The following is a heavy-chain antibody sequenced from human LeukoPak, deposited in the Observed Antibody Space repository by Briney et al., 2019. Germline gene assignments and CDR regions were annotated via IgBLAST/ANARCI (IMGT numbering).Heavy chain of an antibody. D-gene: IGHD6-19*01. CDR1: GFTFSSYD. V-gene: IGHV3-13*01. CDR3: ARGGSYIAVAAPFDY. J-gene: IGHJ4*02. CDR2: ICTAGDT. Sequence: GGSLRLSCAASGFTFSSYDMHWVRHAPGKGLEWVSAICTAGDTYYPGSVKGRFTTSRENAKNSLYLQMNSLRAGDTAVYYCARGGSYIAVAAPFDYWGQGTLVTVSS.